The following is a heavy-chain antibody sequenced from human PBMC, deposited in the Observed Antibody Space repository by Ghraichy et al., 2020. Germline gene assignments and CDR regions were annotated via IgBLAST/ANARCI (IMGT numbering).Heavy chain of an antibody. CDR1: GGSFSGYY. Sequence: SETLSLTCAVYGGSFSGYYWSWIRQPPGKGLEWIGEINHSGSTNYNPSLKSRVTISVDTSKNQFSLKLSSVTAADTAVYYCARGPTVIRRRIGAFDIWGQGTMVTVSS. CDR2: INHSGST. CDR3: ARGPTVIRRRIGAFDI. J-gene: IGHJ3*02. V-gene: IGHV4-34*01. D-gene: IGHD4-17*01.